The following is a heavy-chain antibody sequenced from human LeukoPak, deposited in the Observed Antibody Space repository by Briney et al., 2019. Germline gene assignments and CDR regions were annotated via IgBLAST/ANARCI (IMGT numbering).Heavy chain of an antibody. D-gene: IGHD6-19*01. CDR3: ARHTFSPVAGPGYYYYYMDV. Sequence: ASVKVSCKASGYTFASYDINWVRQATGQGLEWMGWMSPNSGNTGYTQKFQGRVTMTRDTSISTAYMELSSLRSGDTAVHYCARHTFSPVAGPGYYYYYMDVWGKGTTVTISS. J-gene: IGHJ6*03. CDR1: GYTFASYD. V-gene: IGHV1-8*01. CDR2: MSPNSGNT.